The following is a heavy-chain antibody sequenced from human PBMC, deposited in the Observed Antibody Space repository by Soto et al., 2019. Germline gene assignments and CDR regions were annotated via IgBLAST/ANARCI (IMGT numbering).Heavy chain of an antibody. V-gene: IGHV1-18*01. D-gene: IGHD5-18*01. CDR3: ARDRGYSYGHDGFDI. J-gene: IGHJ3*02. CDR2: ISVYNGNT. Sequence: QVQLVQSGAEVKKPGASVKVSCKASGYTFTSYGISWVRQAPGQGLEWMGWISVYNGNTNYAQKLQGRVNMTTDTSTSAAYMELSSLRSDDTAIYYCARDRGYSYGHDGFDIWGQGTMVTVSS. CDR1: GYTFTSYG.